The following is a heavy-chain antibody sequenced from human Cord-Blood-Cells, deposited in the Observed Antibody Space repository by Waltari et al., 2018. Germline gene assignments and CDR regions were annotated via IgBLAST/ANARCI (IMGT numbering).Heavy chain of an antibody. Sequence: QGQLVKSRAEVKRPGAAVKFCGKASGSTFTSYHINWVRQATEEGLEWMGWIRADGGNTGYALTFQARGSITRSPSTGTAYRELSSRRSEDTAVYYCEPVVTDYRGQRTLLTVTS. D-gene: IGHD2-2*01. J-gene: IGHJ4*02. CDR1: GSTFTSYH. V-gene: IGHV1-8*03. CDR3: EPVVTDY. CDR2: IRADGGNT.